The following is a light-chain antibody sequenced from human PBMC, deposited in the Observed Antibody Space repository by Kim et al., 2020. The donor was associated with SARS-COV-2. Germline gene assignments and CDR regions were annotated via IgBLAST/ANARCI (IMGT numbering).Light chain of an antibody. CDR1: VLPNNY. V-gene: IGLV3-27*01. CDR3: YSAADNNLV. CDR2: KDR. J-gene: IGLJ3*02. Sequence: HPARLTSSRAVLPNNYSRFFRQQPCQPPVLLLSKDRERPSVFPERFSVSSSGTPVTLTISGSQVDDEAAYFCYSAADNNLVFGGGTQLTVL.